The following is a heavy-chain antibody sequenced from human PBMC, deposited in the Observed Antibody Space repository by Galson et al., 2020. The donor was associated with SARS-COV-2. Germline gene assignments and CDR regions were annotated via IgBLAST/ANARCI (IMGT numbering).Heavy chain of an antibody. J-gene: IGHJ4*02. Sequence: GGSLRLSCAASGFTFSNFGMNWVRQAPGKGLEWVALITYDGRHQYYADSVKGRFTISRDTSTNTLYLQMTRLRPEDTAVYFCANLRRAFFLTGYLDSWGQGTLVTVSS. CDR3: ANLRRAFFLTGYLDS. CDR1: GFTFSNFG. CDR2: ITYDGRHQ. V-gene: IGHV3-30*18. D-gene: IGHD3-9*01.